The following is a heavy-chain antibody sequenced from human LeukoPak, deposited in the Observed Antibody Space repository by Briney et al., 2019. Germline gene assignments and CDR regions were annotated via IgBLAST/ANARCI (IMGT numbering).Heavy chain of an antibody. CDR1: GYTLTELS. D-gene: IGHD3-3*01. J-gene: IGHJ6*02. V-gene: IGHV1-24*01. Sequence: ASVTVSCKVSGYTLTELSMHWVRQAPGKGLEWMGGFDPEDGEAIYAQKFQGRVTMTEDTSTDTAYMELSSLRSEDTAVYYCAIRRITIFGVVIIPDYYGMDVWGQGTTVTVSS. CDR2: FDPEDGEA. CDR3: AIRRITIFGVVIIPDYYGMDV.